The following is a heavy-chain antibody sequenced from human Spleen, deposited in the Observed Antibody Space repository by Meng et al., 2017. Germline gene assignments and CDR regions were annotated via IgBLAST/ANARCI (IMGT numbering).Heavy chain of an antibody. D-gene: IGHD3-22*01. CDR2: VFYVRST. Sequence: GSLRLSCTVSGGSISDSNYYWGWIRQPPGKGLEWIGSVFYVRSTYYDPSLKSRLTISIDTSKNQFSLRLSSVTAADTAIYYCARDVRGYYFDNSGYHLDSWGQGTLVTVSS. CDR1: GGSISDSNYY. V-gene: IGHV4-39*07. CDR3: ARDVRGYYFDNSGYHLDS. J-gene: IGHJ4*02.